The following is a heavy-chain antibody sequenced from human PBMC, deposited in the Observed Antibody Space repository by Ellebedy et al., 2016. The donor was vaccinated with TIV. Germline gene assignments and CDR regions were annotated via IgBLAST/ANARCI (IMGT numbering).Heavy chain of an antibody. CDR1: GYSFNGYY. Sequence: ASVKVSCKGSGYSFNGYYLHWVRQAPGQGLEWMAWINPNSCDTSSAQKSKGRVTLTRDTSSSAAYMALRRLGSADTAVYYCARESTSAYGTFYYWGQGTLVTVSP. V-gene: IGHV1-2*02. J-gene: IGHJ4*02. D-gene: IGHD3-10*01. CDR2: INPNSCDT. CDR3: ARESTSAYGTFYY.